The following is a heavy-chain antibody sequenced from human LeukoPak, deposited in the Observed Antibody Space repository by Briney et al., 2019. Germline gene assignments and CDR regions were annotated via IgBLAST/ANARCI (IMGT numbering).Heavy chain of an antibody. CDR2: ISGSGGST. V-gene: IGHV3-23*01. CDR3: AKGRDGYNAHY. Sequence: GSLRLSCAASGFSFSSYGMSWVRQAPGKGLEWVSAISGSGGSTYYADSVKGRFTISRDNSKNTLYLQMNSLRAEDTAVYYCAKGRDGYNAHYWGQGTLVTVSS. D-gene: IGHD5-24*01. J-gene: IGHJ4*02. CDR1: GFSFSSYG.